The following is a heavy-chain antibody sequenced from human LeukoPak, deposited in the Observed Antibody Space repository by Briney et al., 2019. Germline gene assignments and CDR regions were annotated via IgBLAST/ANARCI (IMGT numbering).Heavy chain of an antibody. CDR1: GFTFSSYA. CDR3: AKDEGRHDVDTVYFDY. D-gene: IGHD5-18*01. CDR2: ISGSGGST. J-gene: IGHJ4*02. Sequence: PGGSLRLSCAASGFTFSSYAMSWVRQAPGKGLEWVSAISGSGGSTYYADSVKGRFTISRDNSKNTLYLQMNSLRAEDTAVYYCAKDEGRHDVDTVYFDYWGQGTLVTVSS. V-gene: IGHV3-23*01.